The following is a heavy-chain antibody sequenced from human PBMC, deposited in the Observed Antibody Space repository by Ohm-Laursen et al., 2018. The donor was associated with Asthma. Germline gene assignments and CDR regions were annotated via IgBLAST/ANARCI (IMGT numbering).Heavy chain of an antibody. CDR2: INGDGGIK. J-gene: IGHJ4*02. D-gene: IGHD3-10*01. Sequence: SLRLSCAASGFTIANYCMHWVRQAPGKGLVWVSRINGDGGIKSYAASVKGRFTISRDDAKNTVYLQMNSLRVDDTAVYYCAYEFGGSGDNWGQGTLVTVSS. CDR3: AYEFGGSGDN. CDR1: GFTIANYC. V-gene: IGHV3-74*01.